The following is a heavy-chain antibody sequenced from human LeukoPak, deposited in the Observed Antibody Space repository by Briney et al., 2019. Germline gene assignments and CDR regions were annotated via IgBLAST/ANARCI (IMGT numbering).Heavy chain of an antibody. D-gene: IGHD5-12*01. V-gene: IGHV3-7*01. CDR2: IKQDGSEK. J-gene: IGHJ4*02. CDR3: ASTPKRGYSGYGYFDY. Sequence: PGGSLRLSCAGSGFTFSTYGMSWVRQTPGKGLEWVANIKQDGSEKYYVDSVKGRFTISRDNAKNSLYLQMNSLRAEDTAVYYCASTPKRGYSGYGYFDYWGQGTLVTVSS. CDR1: GFTFSTYG.